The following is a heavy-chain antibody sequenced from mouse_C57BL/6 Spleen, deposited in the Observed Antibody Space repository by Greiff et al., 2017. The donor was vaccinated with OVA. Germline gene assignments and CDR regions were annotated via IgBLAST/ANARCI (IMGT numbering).Heavy chain of an antibody. CDR2: IYPSDSGT. J-gene: IGHJ2*01. D-gene: IGHD2-4*01. CDR1: GYTFTSYW. V-gene: IGHV1-61*01. Sequence: QVQLQLPGAELVRPGSSVKLSCKTSGYTFTSYWMDWVKQRPGQGLEWIGNIYPSDSGTHYNQKFKDKATLTVDKSSSTAYMQLSSLTSEDSAVYYCAFDYGGYWGQGTTLTVSS. CDR3: AFDYGGY.